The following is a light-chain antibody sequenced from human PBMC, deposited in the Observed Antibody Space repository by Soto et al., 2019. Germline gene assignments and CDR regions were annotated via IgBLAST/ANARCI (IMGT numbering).Light chain of an antibody. V-gene: IGKV1-39*01. CDR2: AAA. CDR1: QSVSSY. CDR3: QQRYSTPIT. Sequence: DIQMPPSTSSLSASVGDRVTITCRTSQSVSSYLNWYPQKPGQAPKLLIYAAASLHSGVPSRFSGSGSGTDFTITISSLQPEDFATYHCQQRYSTPITFGQGTKLEIQ. J-gene: IGKJ2*01.